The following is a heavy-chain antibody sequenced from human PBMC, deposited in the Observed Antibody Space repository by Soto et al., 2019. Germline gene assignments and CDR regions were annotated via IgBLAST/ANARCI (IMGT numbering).Heavy chain of an antibody. V-gene: IGHV1-69*13. CDR2: IIPIFGTA. Sequence: SVKVSCKASGGTFSSYAISWVRQAPGQGLEWMGGIIPIFGTANYAQKFQGRVTITADESTSTAYMELSSLRSEDTAVYYCARIRYSSSWDVYYFDYWGQGTLVTVSS. J-gene: IGHJ4*02. CDR3: ARIRYSSSWDVYYFDY. D-gene: IGHD6-13*01. CDR1: GGTFSSYA.